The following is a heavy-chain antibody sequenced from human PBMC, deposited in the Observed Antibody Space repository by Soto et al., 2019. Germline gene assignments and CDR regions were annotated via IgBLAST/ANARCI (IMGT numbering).Heavy chain of an antibody. CDR3: ARGDRGAFDL. D-gene: IGHD1-26*01. Sequence: EVQLVESGGGLVQPGESLRLSCAASGFTFDYYWMHWVRQAPGKGLVWVSRIYSDGTSTTYADSVKGRFTISRDNAKNTVSLQMNSLRADDRAVYYCARGDRGAFDLWGQGTVVTVSS. V-gene: IGHV3-74*01. J-gene: IGHJ3*01. CDR1: GFTFDYYW. CDR2: IYSDGTST.